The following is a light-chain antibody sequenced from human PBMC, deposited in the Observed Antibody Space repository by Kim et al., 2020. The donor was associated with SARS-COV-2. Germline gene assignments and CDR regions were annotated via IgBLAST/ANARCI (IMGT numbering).Light chain of an antibody. CDR3: QQYYSTPYT. V-gene: IGKV4-1*01. Sequence: AHINFKSSQSVLYSSNNKNYLAWYQQKPVQPPKLLIYWASTRESGVPDRFSGSGSGTDFTLTISSLQAEDVAVYYCQQYYSTPYTFGQGTKLEI. CDR1: QSVLYSSNNKNY. CDR2: WAS. J-gene: IGKJ2*01.